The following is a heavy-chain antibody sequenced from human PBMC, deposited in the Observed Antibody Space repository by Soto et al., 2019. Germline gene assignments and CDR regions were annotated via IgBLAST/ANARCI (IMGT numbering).Heavy chain of an antibody. Sequence: VQLVESGGGVVQPGRSLRLSCAASGFTFSSYGMHWVRQAPGKGLEWVAVISYDGSNKYYADSVKGRFTISRDNSKNTLYLQMNSLRAEDTAVYYCANPYCGGDCYSRAFDIWGQGTMVTVSS. CDR1: GFTFSSYG. J-gene: IGHJ3*02. V-gene: IGHV3-30*18. D-gene: IGHD2-21*01. CDR3: ANPYCGGDCYSRAFDI. CDR2: ISYDGSNK.